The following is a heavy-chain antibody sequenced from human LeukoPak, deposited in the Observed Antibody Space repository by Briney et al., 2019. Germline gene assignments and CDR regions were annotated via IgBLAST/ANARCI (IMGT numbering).Heavy chain of an antibody. CDR1: GFTFSSYS. Sequence: GGSLRLSCAASGFTFSSYSMNWVRQAPGKGLEWVSFISTSSSYIYYADSVKGRFTISRDNAKNSLYLQMNSLRAEDTAVYYCARPFITMVRGVIPDYWGQGTLVTVSS. V-gene: IGHV3-21*01. CDR3: ARPFITMVRGVIPDY. CDR2: ISTSSSYI. D-gene: IGHD3-10*01. J-gene: IGHJ4*02.